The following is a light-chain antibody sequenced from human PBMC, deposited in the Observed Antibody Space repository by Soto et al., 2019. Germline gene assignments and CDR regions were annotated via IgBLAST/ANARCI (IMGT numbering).Light chain of an antibody. CDR3: QQYGRSPWT. V-gene: IGKV3-20*01. CDR1: QSVSSSY. J-gene: IGKJ1*01. Sequence: EIVLTQSPGTLSLSPGDGATLSCRASQSVSSSYLAWYQQKPGQAPGLLIYGASSRATGIPDRFSGSGSGTDFTLTISRLEPEDFAVYYCQQYGRSPWTFGQGTKVEVK. CDR2: GAS.